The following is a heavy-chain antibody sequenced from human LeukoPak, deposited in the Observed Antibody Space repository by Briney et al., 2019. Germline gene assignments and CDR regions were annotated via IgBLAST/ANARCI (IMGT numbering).Heavy chain of an antibody. V-gene: IGHV1-69*05. CDR3: ARRLVAYYDSSGYCDY. J-gene: IGHJ4*02. CDR2: IIPIFGTA. Sequence: GSSVKVSCKASGGTFSSYAISWVRQAPGQGLEWMGGIIPIFGTANYAQKFQGRVTITTDESTSTAYMELSSLRSEDTAVYYCARRLVAYYDSSGYCDYWGQGTLVTVSS. D-gene: IGHD3-22*01. CDR1: GGTFSSYA.